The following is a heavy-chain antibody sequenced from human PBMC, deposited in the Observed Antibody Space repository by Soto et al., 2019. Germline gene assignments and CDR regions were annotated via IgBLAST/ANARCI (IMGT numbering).Heavy chain of an antibody. D-gene: IGHD3-22*01. V-gene: IGHV1-2*04. Sequence: ASVKVSCKASGYTFTGYYMHWVRQAPGQGLEWMGWINPNSGGTNYAQKFQGWVTMTRDTSISTAYMELSRLRSDDTAVYYCARAHYEPSYYFDYWGQGTLVTVSS. CDR2: INPNSGGT. CDR3: ARAHYEPSYYFDY. CDR1: GYTFTGYY. J-gene: IGHJ4*02.